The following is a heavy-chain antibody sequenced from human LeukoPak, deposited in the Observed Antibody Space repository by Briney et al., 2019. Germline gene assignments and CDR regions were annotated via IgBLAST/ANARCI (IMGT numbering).Heavy chain of an antibody. Sequence: SETLSLTCTVSGGSISSGGYYWSWIRQPPGKGLEWIGYIYHSGSTYYNPSLKSRVTISVDRSKNQFSLKLSSVTAADTAVYYCARTPDGGYLDYWGQGTLVTVSS. CDR3: ARTPDGGYLDY. J-gene: IGHJ4*02. CDR2: IYHSGST. CDR1: GGSISSGGYY. V-gene: IGHV4-30-2*01. D-gene: IGHD2-15*01.